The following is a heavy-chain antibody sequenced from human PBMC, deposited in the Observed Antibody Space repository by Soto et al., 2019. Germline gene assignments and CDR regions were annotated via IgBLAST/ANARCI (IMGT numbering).Heavy chain of an antibody. CDR2: ISSSSSYI. CDR3: ARDRNGYYYYMEV. CDR1: GFTFSSYS. Sequence: PGGSLRLSCAASGFTFSSYSMNWVRQAPGKGLEWVSSISSSSSYIYYADSVKGRFTISGDNAKNSLYLQMNSLRAEDTAVYYCARDRNGYYYYMEVWGKGTTVTVSS. V-gene: IGHV3-21*01. D-gene: IGHD2-8*01. J-gene: IGHJ6*03.